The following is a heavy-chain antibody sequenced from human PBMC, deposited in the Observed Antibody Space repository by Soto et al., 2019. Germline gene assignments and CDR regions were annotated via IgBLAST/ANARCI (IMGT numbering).Heavy chain of an antibody. CDR1: GGSISSYY. D-gene: IGHD6-6*01. CDR2: IYTSGST. CDR3: AREYSSSSGRTLDI. V-gene: IGHV4-4*07. J-gene: IGHJ3*02. Sequence: TWVTLSLTCTVSGGSISSYYWSWIRQPAGKGLEWIGRIYTSGSTNYNPSLKSRVLMSVDTSKNQFSLKLNSVTAADTAVYYCAREYSSSSGRTLDIWGQGTMVTVSS.